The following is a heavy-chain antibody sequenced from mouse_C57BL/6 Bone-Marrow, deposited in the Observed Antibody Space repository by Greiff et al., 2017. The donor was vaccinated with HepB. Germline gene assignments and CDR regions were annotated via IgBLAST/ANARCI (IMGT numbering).Heavy chain of an antibody. Sequence: EVMLVESGGGLVKPGGSLKLSCAASGFTFSSYAMSWVRQTPEKRLEWVATISAGGSYTYYPDNVKGRFTISRDNAKNNMYLQMSNLKSEDTAMYYCSREEGIYDGYYSDSWGQGTTLTVSS. D-gene: IGHD2-3*01. V-gene: IGHV5-4*01. CDR1: GFTFSSYA. J-gene: IGHJ2*01. CDR2: ISAGGSYT. CDR3: SREEGIYDGYYSDS.